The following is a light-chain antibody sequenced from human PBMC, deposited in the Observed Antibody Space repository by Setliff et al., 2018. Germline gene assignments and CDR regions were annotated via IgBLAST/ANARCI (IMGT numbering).Light chain of an antibody. V-gene: IGLV1-40*01. CDR3: CSYTGSSDLYV. Sequence: QSVLAQPPSVSGAPGQRVTISCTGSSSNLGAGFTVHWYQVLPGTAPKLLIYSNNFRPSGVPDRFSGSKSGTSASLAITGLQSEDEADYYCCSYTGSSDLYVFGSGTKV. J-gene: IGLJ1*01. CDR1: SSNLGAGFT. CDR2: SNN.